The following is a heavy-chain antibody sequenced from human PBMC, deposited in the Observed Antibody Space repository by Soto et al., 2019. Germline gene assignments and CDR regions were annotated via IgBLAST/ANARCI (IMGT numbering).Heavy chain of an antibody. V-gene: IGHV4-31*11. CDR2: MYYSGST. CDR1: GGSISSGGYY. J-gene: IGHJ6*02. Sequence: SETLSLTCAVSGGSISSGGYYWSWIRQHPGKGLEWIGYMYYSGSTYYNPSLKSRVTISVDTSKNQFSLKLSSVTAADTAVYYCASSLSGYDPYGMDVWGQGTTVTVSS. CDR3: ASSLSGYDPYGMDV. D-gene: IGHD5-12*01.